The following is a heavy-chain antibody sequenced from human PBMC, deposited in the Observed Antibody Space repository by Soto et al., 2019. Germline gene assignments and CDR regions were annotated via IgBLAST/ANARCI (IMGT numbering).Heavy chain of an antibody. D-gene: IGHD3-10*01. V-gene: IGHV3-74*01. CDR1: GFTFSSYW. Sequence: EVQLVESGGGLVQPGGSLRLSCAASGFTFSSYWMHWVRQAPGKGLVWASRIKSDGSSTSYAGSVKGRFTISRENAKNTLYLQMNSLRAEDTAVYYCARDNGSGTYYTRYWGQGTLVTVSS. J-gene: IGHJ4*02. CDR3: ARDNGSGTYYTRY. CDR2: IKSDGSST.